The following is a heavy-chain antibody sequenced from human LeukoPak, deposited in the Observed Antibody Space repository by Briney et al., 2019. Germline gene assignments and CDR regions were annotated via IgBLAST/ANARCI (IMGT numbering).Heavy chain of an antibody. V-gene: IGHV3-7*03. CDR1: GFSFSNYW. J-gene: IGHJ4*02. D-gene: IGHD3-22*01. CDR3: AKAGPTRDSSGYYPEY. CDR2: IKQDGSEK. Sequence: PGGSLRLSCAASGFSFSNYWMSWVRQAPGKGLEWVANIKQDGSEKYYVDSVKGRFTISRDNAKNSLYLQMNSLRAEDTAVYYCAKAGPTRDSSGYYPEYWGQGILVTVSS.